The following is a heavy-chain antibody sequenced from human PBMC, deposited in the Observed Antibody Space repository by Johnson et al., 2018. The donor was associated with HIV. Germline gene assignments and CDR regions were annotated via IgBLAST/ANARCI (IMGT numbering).Heavy chain of an antibody. D-gene: IGHD3-10*01. CDR1: GFTFSRHG. J-gene: IGHJ3*02. Sequence: QVQLVESGGGVVQPGRSLRLSCAASGFTFSRHGMHWGRQAPGKGLEWVAVISYDGSKRNYADSVKGRFTISRDSSKNTLYLEMNSLRAEDTAVYYCARGGQRLLWCGERRSDAFDIWGQGTMVTVSS. CDR3: ARGGQRLLWCGERRSDAFDI. CDR2: ISYDGSKR. V-gene: IGHV3-30*04.